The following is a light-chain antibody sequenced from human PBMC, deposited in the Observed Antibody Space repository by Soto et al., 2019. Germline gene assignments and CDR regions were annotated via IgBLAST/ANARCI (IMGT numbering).Light chain of an antibody. V-gene: IGKV3-11*01. Sequence: VLTQSPATLSLSPGERATLSCRASQNVDIYLAWYQQKPGQAPRLLIYDASNRATGVPPRFSGSGSGTDFTLTISSLEPEDFALYYCQQRRNWPPLTFGQGTRLEIK. CDR1: QNVDIY. J-gene: IGKJ5*01. CDR3: QQRRNWPPLT. CDR2: DAS.